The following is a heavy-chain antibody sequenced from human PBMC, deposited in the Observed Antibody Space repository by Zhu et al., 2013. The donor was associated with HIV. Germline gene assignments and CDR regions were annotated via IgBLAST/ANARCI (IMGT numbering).Heavy chain of an antibody. V-gene: IGHV1-69*06. CDR3: AKPYGSGVGAMDV. D-gene: IGHD3-10*01. CDR2: IIPIFGAA. Sequence: QVQLVQSGPEVKKPGSSVKVSCKASGDTFSTYAIHWVRQAPGQGLEWMGNIIPIFGAANYAQKFQGRVTITADKSTSTAYMDLSGLTTDDTALYFCAKPYGSGVGAMDVWGPRGPRSSSPQ. CDR1: GDTFSTYA. J-gene: IGHJ6*01.